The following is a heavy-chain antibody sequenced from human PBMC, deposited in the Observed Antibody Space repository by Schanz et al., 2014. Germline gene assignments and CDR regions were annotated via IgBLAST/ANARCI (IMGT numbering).Heavy chain of an antibody. Sequence: EVHLVESGGGLVQPGGSLRLSCAASGFTFSTYAMAWVRQAPGKGLEWVSTIGTSGGTNYAESVKGRFTISRDNSKNTLYLQMNSLRAEDAAVYSCAKSQGSSFDSWGQGTLVTVSS. D-gene: IGHD6-13*01. J-gene: IGHJ4*02. CDR1: GFTFSTYA. V-gene: IGHV3-23*04. CDR3: AKSQGSSFDS. CDR2: IGTSGGT.